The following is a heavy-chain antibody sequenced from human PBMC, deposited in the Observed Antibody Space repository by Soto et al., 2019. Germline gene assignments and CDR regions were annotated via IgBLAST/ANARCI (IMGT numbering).Heavy chain of an antibody. CDR2: IYWDDDK. CDR1: GFSLSTSEVG. D-gene: IGHD4-17*01. CDR3: AHLDTTVTTQ. J-gene: IGHJ4*02. Sequence: QITLKESGPPLVKPTQTLTLTCTFSGFSLSTSEVGVTWIRQPPGRALEWLALIYWDDDKRYSPSLKSRLTIIKDASKNQVVLTMTNMDPVDTATYYCAHLDTTVTTQWGQGTLVTVSS. V-gene: IGHV2-5*02.